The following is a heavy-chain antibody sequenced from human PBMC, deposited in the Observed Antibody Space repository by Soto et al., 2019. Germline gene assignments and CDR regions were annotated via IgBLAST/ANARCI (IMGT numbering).Heavy chain of an antibody. V-gene: IGHV1-2*02. CDR1: GCTFTGYY. J-gene: IGHJ4*02. CDR2: INPNSGGT. Sequence: QVQLVQSGAEVKKPGASVKVTCKASGCTFTGYYMHWVRQAPGQGLEWMGWINPNSGGTNYAQNFQGRVTMTRDTSISTAYTELSRLRSDDTAVYYCTRVTAAAGKVDYWGQGTLVTVSS. CDR3: TRVTAAAGKVDY. D-gene: IGHD6-13*01.